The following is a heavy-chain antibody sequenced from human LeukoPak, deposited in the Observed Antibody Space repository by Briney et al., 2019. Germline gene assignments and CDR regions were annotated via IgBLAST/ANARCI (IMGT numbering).Heavy chain of an antibody. CDR3: ARADRLHGGPYLIGP. CDR1: GYSFTDYY. J-gene: IGHJ5*02. Sequence: ASVKVSCKPSGYSFTDYYMHWVRQAPGQGLEWMGWINPNSGGTSSAQKFQGRVTMTRDTSITIVYMEVRWLTSDDTAIYYCARADRLHGGPYLIGPWGLGTLVTVSS. CDR2: INPNSGGT. D-gene: IGHD2-21*01. V-gene: IGHV1-2*02.